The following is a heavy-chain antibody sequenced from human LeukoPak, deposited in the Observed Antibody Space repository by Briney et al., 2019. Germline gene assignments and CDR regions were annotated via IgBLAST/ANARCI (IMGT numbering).Heavy chain of an antibody. D-gene: IGHD2-2*01. V-gene: IGHV4-39*01. Sequence: PSETLSLTCTVSGGSISSNSYYWGWIRQPPGKGLEWIGSIYYSGSTYYNPSLKNRVTISVDTSKNQFSLKLSSVTAADTAVYYCTRQEYQLLFSGFDPWGQGTLVTVSS. CDR3: TRQEYQLLFSGFDP. CDR1: GGSISSNSYY. CDR2: IYYSGST. J-gene: IGHJ5*02.